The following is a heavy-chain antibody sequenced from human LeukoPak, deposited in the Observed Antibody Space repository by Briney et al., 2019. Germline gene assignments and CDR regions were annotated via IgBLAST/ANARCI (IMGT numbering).Heavy chain of an antibody. CDR2: IYPGDSDT. Sequence: GESLKISCQGSGYSFTNYWIGWVRPMPGKGMEWMGIIYPGDSDTRYRPSFQGQVTTSADKSTITAYLQWSNLKASDAAMYYCAARGGGQYRFFHWGQGTLVTVAS. CDR3: AARGGGQYRFFH. CDR1: GYSFTNYW. D-gene: IGHD5-18*01. J-gene: IGHJ4*02. V-gene: IGHV5-51*01.